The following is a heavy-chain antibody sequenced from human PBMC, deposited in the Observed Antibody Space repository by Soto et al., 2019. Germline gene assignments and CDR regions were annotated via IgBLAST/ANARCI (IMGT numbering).Heavy chain of an antibody. V-gene: IGHV1-18*01. CDR2: VRGDNGHT. J-gene: IGHJ6*02. CDR3: ARDKRYCSSTSCPYYYYGMDV. Sequence: QVQLVQSGAEVKKPGASVKVSCKASGYTFTTHGISWVRQVPGQGLEWMGWVRGDNGHTNYAQSLQGRVTMTTDTSTNTAYMELRSLRSDDTAVYYCARDKRYCSSTSCPYYYYGMDVWGQGTTVTVSS. CDR1: GYTFTTHG. D-gene: IGHD2-2*01.